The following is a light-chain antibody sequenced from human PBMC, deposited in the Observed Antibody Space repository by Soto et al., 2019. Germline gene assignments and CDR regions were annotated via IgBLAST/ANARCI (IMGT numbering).Light chain of an antibody. Sequence: DIVLSQSPLSLPATPGEPASISCNSIQXLVDDYGYNCLDWYLQKPGQSPQLLIYLASNRASGVPDRFSGSGSGTNFTLKISRVEAEDVGVYYCMHALEIPPAFGPGTKVDIK. V-gene: IGKV2-28*01. CDR1: QXLVDDYGYNC. CDR3: MHALEIPPA. CDR2: LAS. J-gene: IGKJ3*01.